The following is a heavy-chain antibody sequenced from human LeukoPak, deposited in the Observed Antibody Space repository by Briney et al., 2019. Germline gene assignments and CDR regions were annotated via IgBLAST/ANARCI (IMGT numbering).Heavy chain of an antibody. CDR2: ISGSGGST. CDR3: AMADIVVVVAADFQH. J-gene: IGHJ1*01. V-gene: IGHV3-23*01. D-gene: IGHD2-15*01. CDR1: GFTFSSYS. Sequence: GGTLRLSCAASGFTFSSYSMNWVRQAPGKGLEWVSAISGSGGSTYYADSVKGRFTISRDNSKNTLYLQMNSLRAEDTAVYYCAMADIVVVVAADFQHWGQGTLVTASS.